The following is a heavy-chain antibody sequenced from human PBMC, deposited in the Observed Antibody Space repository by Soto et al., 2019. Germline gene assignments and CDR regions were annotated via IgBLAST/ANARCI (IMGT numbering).Heavy chain of an antibody. Sequence: SETLSLTCAVSGGSISSGGYSWSWIRQPPGKGLEWIGYIYHSGSTYYNPSLKSRVTISVDRSKNQFSLKLSSVTAADTAVYYCASSGYSYGYFDYWGQGNLVTVSS. CDR2: IYHSGST. V-gene: IGHV4-30-2*01. CDR3: ASSGYSYGYFDY. D-gene: IGHD5-18*01. J-gene: IGHJ4*02. CDR1: GGSISSGGYS.